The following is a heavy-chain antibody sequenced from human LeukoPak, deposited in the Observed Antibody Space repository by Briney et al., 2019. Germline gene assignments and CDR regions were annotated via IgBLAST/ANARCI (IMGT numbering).Heavy chain of an antibody. CDR2: IKQDGSEK. CDR1: GFTFSSYW. D-gene: IGHD3-10*01. CDR3: ARDGMVRGVIGYYYYGMDV. V-gene: IGHV3-7*03. Sequence: GGSLRLSCAASGFTFSSYWMSWVRQAPEKGLEWVANIKQDGSEKYYVDSVKGRFTISRDNAKNSLYLQMNSLRAEDTAVYYCARDGMVRGVIGYYYYGMDVWGKGTTVTVSS. J-gene: IGHJ6*04.